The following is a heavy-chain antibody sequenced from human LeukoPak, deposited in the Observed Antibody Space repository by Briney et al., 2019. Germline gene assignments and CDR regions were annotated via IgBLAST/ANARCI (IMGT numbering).Heavy chain of an antibody. Sequence: PSETLSPTCAVYGGSFSGYYWSWVRQAPGKGLEWVSSISGSGNRTYYADSVKGRFTISRDNSKNTLFLQMNSLRAEDAAVYYCAKNLYCGGGSCYPSALGMDVWGQGTTVTVSS. V-gene: IGHV3-23*01. CDR1: GGSFSGYY. CDR2: ISGSGNRT. D-gene: IGHD2-15*01. J-gene: IGHJ6*02. CDR3: AKNLYCGGGSCYPSALGMDV.